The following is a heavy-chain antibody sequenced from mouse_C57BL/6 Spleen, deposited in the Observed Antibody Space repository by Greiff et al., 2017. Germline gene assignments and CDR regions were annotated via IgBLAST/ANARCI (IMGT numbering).Heavy chain of an antibody. CDR2: INPSTGGT. J-gene: IGHJ1*03. D-gene: IGHD2-4*01. CDR1: GYSFTGYY. V-gene: IGHV1-42*01. Sequence: EVQLQQSGPELVKPGASVKISCKASGYSFTGYYMNWVKQSPEKSLEWIGEINPSTGGTTYNQKFKAKATLTVDKSSSTAYMQLKSLTSEDSAVYYCARSIRVYDYGPWYFDVWGTGTTVTVSS. CDR3: ARSIRVYDYGPWYFDV.